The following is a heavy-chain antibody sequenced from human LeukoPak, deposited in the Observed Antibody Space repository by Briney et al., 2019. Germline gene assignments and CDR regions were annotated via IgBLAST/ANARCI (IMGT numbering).Heavy chain of an antibody. V-gene: IGHV4-34*01. J-gene: IGHJ4*02. D-gene: IGHD6-19*01. CDR1: GGSFSGYY. CDR3: ARGSIAVAQIDY. CDR2: IKHSGST. Sequence: SETLSLTCAVYGGSFSGYYWSWIRQPPGKGLEWIGEIKHSGSTNYNPSLKSRVTISVDTSKNQFSLKLSSVTAADTAVYYCARGSIAVAQIDYWGQGTLATVSS.